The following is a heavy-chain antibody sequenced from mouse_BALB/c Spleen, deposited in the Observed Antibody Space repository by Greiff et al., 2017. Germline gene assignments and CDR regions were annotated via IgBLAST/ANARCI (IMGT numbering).Heavy chain of an antibody. V-gene: IGHV2-6-4*01. CDR2: KWGGGST. D-gene: IGHD2-2*01. CDR3: ARSYGYDRAWFAY. CDR1: GFSLSRYS. Sequence: VKLMESGPGLVAPSQSLSITCTVSGFSLSRYSVHWVRQPPGKGLEWLGMKWGGGSTDYNSALKSRLSISKDNSKSQVFLKMNSLQTDDTAMYYCARSYGYDRAWFAYWGQGTLVTVSA. J-gene: IGHJ3*01.